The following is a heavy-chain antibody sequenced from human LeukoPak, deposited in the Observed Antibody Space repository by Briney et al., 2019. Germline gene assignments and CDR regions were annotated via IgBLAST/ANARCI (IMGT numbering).Heavy chain of an antibody. V-gene: IGHV3-53*01. CDR1: GFIFSNYA. CDR3: ARGHYYGMDV. Sequence: PGGSLRLSCEGSGFIFSNYALSWVRQAPGKGLEWVSVVYSGGSTYYADSVKGRFTISRDNSKNTLYLQMNSLRAEDTAVYYCARGHYYGMDVWGKGSTVTISS. J-gene: IGHJ6*04. CDR2: VYSGGST.